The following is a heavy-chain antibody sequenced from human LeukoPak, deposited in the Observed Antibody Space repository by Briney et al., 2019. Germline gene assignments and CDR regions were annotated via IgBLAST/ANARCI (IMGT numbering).Heavy chain of an antibody. CDR1: GYTFTNYG. CDR2: INPNSGDT. CDR3: ARDYCSSTSCLFVY. J-gene: IGHJ4*02. V-gene: IGHV1-2*06. D-gene: IGHD2-2*01. Sequence: ASVKVSCKASGYTFTNYGISWVRRAPGQGLEWMGRINPNSGDTNYAQKFQGRVTMTRDTSISTAYMELSRLRSDDTAVYYCARDYCSSTSCLFVYWGQGTLVTVSS.